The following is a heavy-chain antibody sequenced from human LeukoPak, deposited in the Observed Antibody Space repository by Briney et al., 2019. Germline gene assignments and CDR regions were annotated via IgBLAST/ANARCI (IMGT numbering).Heavy chain of an antibody. CDR2: VSAYADNT. Sequence: ASVKVSCKASGYTFTTYGITWVRQAPGQGLEWMGWVSAYADNTNYVQKFQGRVTMTTDTSTSTAYMELRSLRSDDTAVYYCARDCIGCHGFDYWGQGTLATVSS. J-gene: IGHJ4*02. CDR1: GYTFTTYG. D-gene: IGHD2-15*01. V-gene: IGHV1-18*01. CDR3: ARDCIGCHGFDY.